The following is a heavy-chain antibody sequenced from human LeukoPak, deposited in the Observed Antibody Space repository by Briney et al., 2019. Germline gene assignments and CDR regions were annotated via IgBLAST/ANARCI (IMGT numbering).Heavy chain of an antibody. J-gene: IGHJ5*02. CDR3: ARGPPPLGYCSGGSCYSMMNWFDP. V-gene: IGHV4-34*01. CDR2: INHSGST. CDR1: GGSFSGYY. Sequence: PSETLSLTCAVYGGSFSGYYWGWIRQPPGKGLEWSGEINHSGSTNYNPSLKSRVTISVDTSKNQFSLRLSSVTAADTAVYYCARGPPPLGYCSGGSCYSMMNWFDPWGQGTLVTVSS. D-gene: IGHD2-15*01.